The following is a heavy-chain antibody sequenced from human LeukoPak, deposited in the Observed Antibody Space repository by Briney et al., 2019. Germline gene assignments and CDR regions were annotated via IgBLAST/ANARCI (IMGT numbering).Heavy chain of an antibody. Sequence: GGSLRLSCAASGFTFSSYSMNWVRQAPGKGLEWVSSISSSSSYIYYADSVKGRFTISRDNAKNSLYLQMNSLRAEDTAVYYCARPRDGSGSLDYWGQGTLVTVSS. J-gene: IGHJ4*02. CDR3: ARPRDGSGSLDY. D-gene: IGHD3-10*01. V-gene: IGHV3-21*01. CDR2: ISSSSSYI. CDR1: GFTFSSYS.